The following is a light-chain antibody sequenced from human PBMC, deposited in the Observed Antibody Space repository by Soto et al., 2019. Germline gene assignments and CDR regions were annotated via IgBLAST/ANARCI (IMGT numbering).Light chain of an antibody. CDR2: TNN. CDR1: NSNIGSNS. J-gene: IGLJ2*01. V-gene: IGLV1-44*01. Sequence: QSVLTQPPSVSGTPGQRVTISCSGSNSNIGSNSVNWYQHVPGTAPKLLIHTNNLRPSGIPDRFSGSRSGTSASLDITDLQSEDETAYYCEAWDDSLKAVIFGGGTKLTVL. CDR3: EAWDDSLKAVI.